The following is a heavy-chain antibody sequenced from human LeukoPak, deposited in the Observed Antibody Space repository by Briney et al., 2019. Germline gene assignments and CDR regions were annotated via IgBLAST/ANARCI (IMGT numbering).Heavy chain of an antibody. CDR2: ISGSGGST. CDR1: GFTFSSYA. J-gene: IGHJ5*02. V-gene: IGHV3-23*01. Sequence: GGSLRLSCAASGFTFSSYAMSWVRQAPGKGLEWVSAISGSGGSTYYADSVKGRFTISRDNSKNTLYLQMNSLRTEDTALYYCARSSIVTDGFDPWGQGTLVTVSS. D-gene: IGHD1-26*01. CDR3: ARSSIVTDGFDP.